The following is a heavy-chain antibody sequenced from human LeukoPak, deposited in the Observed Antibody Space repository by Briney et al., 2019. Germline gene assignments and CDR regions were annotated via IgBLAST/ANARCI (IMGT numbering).Heavy chain of an antibody. CDR2: IRYDGSNK. V-gene: IGHV3-30*02. J-gene: IGHJ4*02. Sequence: GGSLRLSCAASGFTFSSYGMHWVRQAPGKGLEWVAFIRYDGSNKYYADSVKGRFTISRDNSKNTLYLQMNSLRAEDTAVYYCARGGVGATYYFDYWGQGTLVTVSS. CDR1: GFTFSSYG. D-gene: IGHD1-26*01. CDR3: ARGGVGATYYFDY.